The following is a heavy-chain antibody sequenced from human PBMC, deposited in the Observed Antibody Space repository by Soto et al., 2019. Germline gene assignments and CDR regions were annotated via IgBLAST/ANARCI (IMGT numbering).Heavy chain of an antibody. CDR3: ASLSKVGYYYYGMDV. D-gene: IGHD1-26*01. Sequence: SETLSLTCTVPGGSVSSGSYYWSWIRQPPGKGLEWIGYIYYSGSTNYNPSLKSRVTISVDTSKNQFSLKLSSVTAADTAVYYCASLSKVGYYYYGMDVWGQGTTVTVSS. V-gene: IGHV4-61*01. J-gene: IGHJ6*02. CDR2: IYYSGST. CDR1: GGSVSSGSYY.